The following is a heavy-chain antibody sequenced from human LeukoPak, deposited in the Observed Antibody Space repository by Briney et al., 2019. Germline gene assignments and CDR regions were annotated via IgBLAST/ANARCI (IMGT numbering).Heavy chain of an antibody. CDR2: IKQDGSEK. V-gene: IGHV3-7*01. CDR1: GFTLSNSW. CDR3: ARDTSGRSLGRFYYLDY. D-gene: IGHD6-19*01. Sequence: PGGSLRLSCAASGFTLSNSWMSWVRQAPGKGLEWVANIKQDGSEKYYVDSVKGRFTISRDNAKNSVYLQMNSLRAEDTAVYYCARDTSGRSLGRFYYLDYWGQGTLVTVSS. J-gene: IGHJ4*02.